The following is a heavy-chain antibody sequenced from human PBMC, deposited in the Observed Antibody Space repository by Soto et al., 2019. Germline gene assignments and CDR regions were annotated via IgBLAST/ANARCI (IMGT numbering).Heavy chain of an antibody. CDR1: GGSISSGGVY. CDR3: ASAGDYSYFDF. V-gene: IGHV4-30-4*01. CDR2: IHDSGST. D-gene: IGHD4-17*01. Sequence: QVQLQASGPGLVKPSQTLSLTCTVSGGSISSGGVYWSWIRQPPGRGLEYVGYIHDSGSTYYSTSLKSRLTMSMDTSKNQFSLNLSSVTAADTAVYYCASAGDYSYFDFWGQGTLITVSS. J-gene: IGHJ4*02.